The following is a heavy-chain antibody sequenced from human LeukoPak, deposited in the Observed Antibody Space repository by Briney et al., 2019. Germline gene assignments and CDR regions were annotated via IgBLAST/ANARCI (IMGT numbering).Heavy chain of an antibody. CDR1: GGTFSSYA. CDR2: IIPIFGTA. Sequence: SVKVSCKASGGTFSSYAISWVRQAPGQGLEWMGGIIPIFGTANYAQKFQGRVTITADESTSTAYMELSSLRSEDTAVYYCAREPYSSGWPFHYYYYGMDVWGQGTTVTVSS. J-gene: IGHJ6*02. D-gene: IGHD6-19*01. CDR3: AREPYSSGWPFHYYYYGMDV. V-gene: IGHV1-69*13.